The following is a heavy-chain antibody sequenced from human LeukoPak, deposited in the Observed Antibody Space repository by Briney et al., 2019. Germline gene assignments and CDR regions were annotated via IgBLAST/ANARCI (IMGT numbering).Heavy chain of an antibody. CDR1: GGSNSSYY. J-gene: IGHJ5*02. CDR3: AREPTQPSRWFDP. Sequence: AAETLSLTCTVSGGSNSSYYWSWIRQPAGKGLEWIGRIYTSGSTNYNPSPKSRVTMSIDTSKNQFSLNLTSVTAADTAVYYCAREPTQPSRWFDPWGQGTLVAVSS. V-gene: IGHV4-4*07. D-gene: IGHD6-13*01. CDR2: IYTSGST.